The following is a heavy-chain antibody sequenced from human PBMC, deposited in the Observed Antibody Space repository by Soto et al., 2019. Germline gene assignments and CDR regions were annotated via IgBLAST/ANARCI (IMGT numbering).Heavy chain of an antibody. CDR3: APDSGYSPQYYYYGMDV. Sequence: QVQLVQSGAEVKKPASSVKVSCKASRGTFSSYAISWVRQAPGQAHEWMGGIIPIFGAANYAQKFQGRVTINADDSTSAGYMELSGLRSEDTAVYYCAPDSGYSPQYYYYGMDVWGQETTVTPSS. V-gene: IGHV1-69*01. CDR2: IIPIFGAA. D-gene: IGHD6-13*01. J-gene: IGHJ6*02. CDR1: RGTFSSYA.